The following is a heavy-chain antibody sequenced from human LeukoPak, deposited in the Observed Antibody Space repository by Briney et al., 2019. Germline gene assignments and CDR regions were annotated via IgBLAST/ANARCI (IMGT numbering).Heavy chain of an antibody. V-gene: IGHV4-4*07. CDR3: ARVRQSCHYDY. CDR2: IYSSGTT. CDR1: GGSISSYY. J-gene: IGHJ4*02. D-gene: IGHD1-26*01. Sequence: SEALSLTCTVSGGSISSYYWSWIRQRPGKGLEWIGRIYSSGTTNYNPSLKSRVALSVDTSKNQFSLKLIPVTAADTAVYYCARVRQSCHYDYWGQGTLVTVSS.